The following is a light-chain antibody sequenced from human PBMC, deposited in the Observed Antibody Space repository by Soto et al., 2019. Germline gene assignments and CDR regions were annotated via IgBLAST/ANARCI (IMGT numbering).Light chain of an antibody. Sequence: QPVLTQPPSASGTPGQRVTISCSGSSSNIGSNTVNWYQQLPGTAPKLLIYYNNQRPSGVPDRFSGSKSGTSASLAISGLQSEDEADYYCAAWDDSLNGPVFGGGTKVTVL. V-gene: IGLV1-44*01. CDR3: AAWDDSLNGPV. CDR1: SSNIGSNT. J-gene: IGLJ2*01. CDR2: YNN.